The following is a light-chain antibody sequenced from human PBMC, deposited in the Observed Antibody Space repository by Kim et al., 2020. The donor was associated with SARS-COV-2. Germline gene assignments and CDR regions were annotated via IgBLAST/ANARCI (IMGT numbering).Light chain of an antibody. CDR1: QSVSSRY. CDR2: GAS. V-gene: IGKV3-20*01. CDR3: QKFGSSWT. J-gene: IGKJ1*01. Sequence: EIVLTQSPGTLSLSPGERATLSCRASQSVSSRYLAWYQQKPGQTPRLLIYGASRRATGIPDRFSGSGSGKDFTLTISRLEPEDFAVYYYQKFGSSWTFGQGTKVDIK.